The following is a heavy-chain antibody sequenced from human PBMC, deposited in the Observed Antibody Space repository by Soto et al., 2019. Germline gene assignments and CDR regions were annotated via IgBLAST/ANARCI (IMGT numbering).Heavy chain of an antibody. CDR2: FDPEDGET. D-gene: IGHD1-26*01. CDR3: AADPSGSYNY. V-gene: IGHV1-24*01. J-gene: IGHJ4*02. CDR1: GYTLTELS. Sequence: ASVKVSCKVSGYTLTELSMHWVRQAPGKGLEWMGGFDPEDGETIYAQKFQERVTITRDMSTSTAYMELSSLRSEDTAVYYCAADPSGSYNYWGQGTLVTVSS.